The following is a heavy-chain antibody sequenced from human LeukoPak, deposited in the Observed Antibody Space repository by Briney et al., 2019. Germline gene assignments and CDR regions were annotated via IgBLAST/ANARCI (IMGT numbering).Heavy chain of an antibody. Sequence: ASVKVSCKASGGTFSSYAISWVRQAPGQGLEWMGGIIPIFGTANYAQKFQGRVTMTRDTSTSTVYMELSSLKSEDTAVYYCARVRDGYNDAYDIWGQGTMVTVSS. CDR3: ARVRDGYNDAYDI. J-gene: IGHJ3*02. CDR2: IIPIFGTA. D-gene: IGHD5-24*01. CDR1: GGTFSSYA. V-gene: IGHV1-69*05.